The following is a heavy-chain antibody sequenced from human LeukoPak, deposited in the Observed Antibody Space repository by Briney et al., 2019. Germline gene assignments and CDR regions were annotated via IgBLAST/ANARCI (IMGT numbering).Heavy chain of an antibody. CDR2: IYHSGST. J-gene: IGHJ4*02. V-gene: IGHV4-59*01. CDR1: GGSISKFY. Sequence: PSETLSLTCTVSGGSISKFYWSWIRQPPGKGLEWIGYIYHSGSTNYNPSLKGRVTISVDTSKNQFSLKLSSVTAADTAVYYCARGGFREFDSWGQGTLVIVSS. D-gene: IGHD3-10*01. CDR3: ARGGFREFDS.